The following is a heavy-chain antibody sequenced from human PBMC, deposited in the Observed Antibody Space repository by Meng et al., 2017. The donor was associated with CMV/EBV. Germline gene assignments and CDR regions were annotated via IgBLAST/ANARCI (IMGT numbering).Heavy chain of an antibody. Sequence: SVKVSCKASGYTFTSYAMHWVRQAPGQGLEWMGGIIPIFGTANYAQKFQGRVTITTDESTSTAYMELSSLRSEDTAVYYCAREGPQGDGDAFDIWGQGTMVTVSS. J-gene: IGHJ3*02. CDR2: IIPIFGTA. V-gene: IGHV1-69*05. CDR3: AREGPQGDGDAFDI. D-gene: IGHD5-24*01. CDR1: GYTFTSYA.